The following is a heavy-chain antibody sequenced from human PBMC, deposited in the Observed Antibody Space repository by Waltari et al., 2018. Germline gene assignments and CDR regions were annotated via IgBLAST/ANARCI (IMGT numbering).Heavy chain of an antibody. V-gene: IGHV3-15*01. CDR1: GFIFTNAR. D-gene: IGHD3-10*01. Sequence: EVQLVESGGGLVKHGGSLRLSCSASGFIFTNARMTWVRQAPGKGLESVGQNKSRVDVQTIDYAAPVKGRFTISRDDSKDALYLEMNNLKIDDTAVYFCSAYDVYDYDLGSSLHFWGQGTTVIVSS. CDR2: NKSRVDVQTI. CDR3: SAYDVYDYDLGSSLHF. J-gene: IGHJ3*01.